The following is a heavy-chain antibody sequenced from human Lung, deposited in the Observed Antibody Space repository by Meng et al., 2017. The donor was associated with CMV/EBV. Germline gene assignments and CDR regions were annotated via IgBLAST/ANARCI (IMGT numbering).Heavy chain of an antibody. J-gene: IGHJ6*02. Sequence: GXSXKIPCAAYGFSLSAYWMTWVRQAPGQGLEWVANIKEDGSERDYVDSVEGRFTISRDNSRNPLFLEMNSLRVWDTAVYYCVRGRGLDAWGQGSTVTVSS. D-gene: IGHD6-25*01. CDR1: GFSLSAYW. CDR2: IKEDGSER. CDR3: VRGRGLDA. V-gene: IGHV3-7*01.